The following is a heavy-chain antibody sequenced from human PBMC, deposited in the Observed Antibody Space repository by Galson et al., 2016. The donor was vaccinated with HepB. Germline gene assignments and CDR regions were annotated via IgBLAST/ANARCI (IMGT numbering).Heavy chain of an antibody. Sequence: SLRLSCAASGFSVISNYMRWVRQAPGKGLVFVSRINNDGDTTNYVDSVKGRFTVSRDNANKTLYLEMNSLRAEDTAVYYCARVARGNFRKESVHFDYWGQGTLVAVSS. J-gene: IGHJ4*02. V-gene: IGHV3-74*01. CDR3: ARVARGNFRKESVHFDY. CDR1: GFSVISNY. D-gene: IGHD1-26*01. CDR2: INNDGDTT.